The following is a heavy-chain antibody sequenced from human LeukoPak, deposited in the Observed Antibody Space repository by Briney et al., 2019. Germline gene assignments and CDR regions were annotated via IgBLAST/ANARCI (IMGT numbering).Heavy chain of an antibody. CDR3: AKGYYYGSGSLDPYYFDY. J-gene: IGHJ4*02. CDR1: GFTFDDYA. D-gene: IGHD3-10*01. Sequence: GGSLRLSCAASGFTFDDYATHWVRQAPGKGLEWVSGISWNSGSIGYADSVKGRFTISRDNAKNSLYLQMNSLRAEDTALYYCAKGYYYGSGSLDPYYFDYWGQGTLVTVSS. V-gene: IGHV3-9*01. CDR2: ISWNSGSI.